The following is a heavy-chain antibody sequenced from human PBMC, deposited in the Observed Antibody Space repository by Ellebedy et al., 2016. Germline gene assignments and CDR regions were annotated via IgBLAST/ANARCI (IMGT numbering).Heavy chain of an antibody. CDR2: IYYSGST. CDR3: ARYDLNSSGSYTH. Sequence: SETLSLTXTVSGYSISSSSYYWGWIRQPPGKGLEWIGSIYYSGSTYYNPSLKSRVTISVDTSKNQFSLKLSSVTAADTAVYYCARYDLNSSGSYTHWGQGTLVTVSP. D-gene: IGHD3-10*01. V-gene: IGHV4-39*07. J-gene: IGHJ4*02. CDR1: GYSISSSSYY.